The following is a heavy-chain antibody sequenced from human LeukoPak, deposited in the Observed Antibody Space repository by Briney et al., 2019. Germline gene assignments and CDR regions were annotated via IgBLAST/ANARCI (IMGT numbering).Heavy chain of an antibody. Sequence: GGSLRLSCAVSGFTFRTYGMHWVRQAPGKGLEWVAVISNDGSNKYYADSVKGRFTISRDNSKNTLYLQMNSLRAEDTAVYYCAREAGPPLFDYWGQGTLVTVSS. CDR1: GFTFRTYG. J-gene: IGHJ4*02. CDR2: ISNDGSNK. CDR3: AREAGPPLFDY. V-gene: IGHV3-30*03.